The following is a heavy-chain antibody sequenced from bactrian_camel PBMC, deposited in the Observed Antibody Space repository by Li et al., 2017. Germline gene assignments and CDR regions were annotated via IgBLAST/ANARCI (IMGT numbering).Heavy chain of an antibody. CDR3: AARHDALEWVNPVQSLDPNEYRAPLGY. CDR1: GFTFVTYY. J-gene: IGHJ6*01. D-gene: IGHD3*01. Sequence: HVQLVESGGGLVQPGGSLRLSCAASGFTFVTYYMTWVRQAPGKGLEWVSSINSDGSNTYYADSVKGRFTFSRDDAKNTLYLQMDSLKLEDTAMYYCAARHDALEWVNPVQSLDPNEYRAPLGYWGQGTQVTVS. V-gene: IGHV3-2*01. CDR2: INSDGSNT.